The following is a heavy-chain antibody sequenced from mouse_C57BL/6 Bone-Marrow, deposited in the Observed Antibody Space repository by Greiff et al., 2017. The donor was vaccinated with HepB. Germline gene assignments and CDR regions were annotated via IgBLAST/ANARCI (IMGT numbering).Heavy chain of an antibody. V-gene: IGHV1-39*01. CDR2: INPNYGTT. Sequence: EVQLQESGPELVKPGASVKISCKASGYSFTDYNMNWVKQSNGKSLEWIGVINPNYGTTSYNQKFKGKATLTVDQSSSTAYMQLNSLTSEDSAVYYCARSDYYGSSYDFDYWGQGTTLTVSS. CDR1: GYSFTDYN. D-gene: IGHD1-1*01. J-gene: IGHJ2*01. CDR3: ARSDYYGSSYDFDY.